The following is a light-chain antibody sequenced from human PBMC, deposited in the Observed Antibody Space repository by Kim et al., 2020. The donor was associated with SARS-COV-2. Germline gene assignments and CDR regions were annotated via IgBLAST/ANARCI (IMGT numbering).Light chain of an antibody. V-gene: IGLV2-14*03. CDR1: SSDVGGYDY. CDR3: SSYTSRKIYV. Sequence: QSALTQPASVSASPGQSVTISCSGTSSDVGGYDYVAWYQQHPDKAPKLMIYDVTNRPSGVSSRFSGSKSDNTASLTISGLQAEDEADYYCSSYTSRKIYVFGTGTKVTVL. CDR2: DVT. J-gene: IGLJ1*01.